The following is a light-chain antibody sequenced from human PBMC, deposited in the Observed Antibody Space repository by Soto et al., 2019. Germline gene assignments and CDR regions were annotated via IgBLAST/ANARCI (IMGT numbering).Light chain of an antibody. V-gene: IGLV2-18*02. CDR2: EVT. J-gene: IGLJ3*02. CDR1: SSDVGSYNR. CDR3: TSYTSSRTWV. Sequence: QSALTQPPSVSGSPGQSVTISCTGTSSDVGSYNRVSWYQQPPGTAPKRMTYEVTNRPSGVPNRFSASKSGNTASLTISGLQAEDEADYYCTSYTSSRTWVFGGGTKLTVL.